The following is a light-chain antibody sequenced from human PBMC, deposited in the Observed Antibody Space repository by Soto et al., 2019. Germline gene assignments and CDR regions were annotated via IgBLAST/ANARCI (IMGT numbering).Light chain of an antibody. CDR1: QSVSNK. CDR3: HQYDYWPFT. V-gene: IGKV3D-15*01. CDR2: ATS. J-gene: IGKJ4*01. Sequence: EIVLTQSPATLSVSPVETFSLSCRASQSVSNKLAWFQQKPGQAPRLLMSATSTRATGIPARFSGSGSGTEFTLTVSSLQSEDFALYFCHQYDYWPFTFGGGTKVDIK.